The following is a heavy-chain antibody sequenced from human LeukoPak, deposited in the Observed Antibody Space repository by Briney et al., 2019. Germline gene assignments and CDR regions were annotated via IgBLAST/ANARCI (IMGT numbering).Heavy chain of an antibody. CDR1: GFTFSSYG. V-gene: IGHV3-30*02. CDR2: IRYDGSNK. J-gene: IGHJ4*02. D-gene: IGHD6-19*01. Sequence: GGSLRLSCAASGFTFSSYGMHWVRQAPGKGLEWVAFIRYDGSNKYYADSVKGRFTISRDNSKNTVYLQMNSLRAEDTAVYFCARTREQWQVLDYWGQGTLVTVSS. CDR3: ARTREQWQVLDY.